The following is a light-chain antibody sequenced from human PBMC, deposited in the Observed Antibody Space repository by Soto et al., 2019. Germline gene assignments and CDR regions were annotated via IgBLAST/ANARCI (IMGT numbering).Light chain of an antibody. CDR2: GAS. V-gene: IGKV1-5*01. Sequence: RLTQSPSSLSASVGDTVTISCRASQDISTYLAWYQQKPGKAPTLLIFGASSLHNGVPPRFAGSGSGSEFTLTINRLQPDDFATYVWQHYTLYSAPFGQGTRV. CDR1: QDISTY. J-gene: IGKJ5*01. CDR3: QHYTLYSAP.